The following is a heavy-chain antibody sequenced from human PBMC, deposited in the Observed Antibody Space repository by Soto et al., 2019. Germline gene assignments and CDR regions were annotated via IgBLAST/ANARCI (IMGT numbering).Heavy chain of an antibody. Sequence: TLSLTCTVSGGAISSGGYYWSGIRQHPGKGLEWIGYIYHSGSTDYNPSLKSRVTISVDTSKNQFSLKLSSVTAADTAVSYCARGYRSDYYYSGMDVWGQGTTVTV. J-gene: IGHJ6*02. CDR2: IYHSGST. V-gene: IGHV4-31*03. CDR3: ARGYRSDYYYSGMDV. CDR1: GGAISSGGYY. D-gene: IGHD6-25*01.